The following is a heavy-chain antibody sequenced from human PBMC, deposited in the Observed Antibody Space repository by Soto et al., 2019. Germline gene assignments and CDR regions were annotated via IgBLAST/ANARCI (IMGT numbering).Heavy chain of an antibody. V-gene: IGHV3-23*05. CDR2: IAFTGSAT. CDR1: GFTFHDYA. Sequence: GGSLRLSCATSGFTFHDYAMSWVRQAPGKGLEWVSAIAFTGSATYYADSVKGRFTISRDNAQNSLFLQMNTLRPEDTAMYYCARVAYWGPGTQVTVSS. J-gene: IGHJ4*02. D-gene: IGHD3-3*01. CDR3: ARVAY.